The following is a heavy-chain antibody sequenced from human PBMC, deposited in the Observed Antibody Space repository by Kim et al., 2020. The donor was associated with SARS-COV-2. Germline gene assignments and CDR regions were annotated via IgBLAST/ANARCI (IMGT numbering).Heavy chain of an antibody. D-gene: IGHD2-2*01. V-gene: IGHV1-3*01. CDR1: GYTFTSYA. Sequence: ASVKVSCKASGYTFTSYAMHWVRQAPGQRLEWMGWINAGNGNTKYSQKFQGRVTITRDTSASTAYMELSSLRSEDTAVYYCARDRSLAMNWFDPWGQGTLVTVSS. J-gene: IGHJ5*02. CDR2: INAGNGNT. CDR3: ARDRSLAMNWFDP.